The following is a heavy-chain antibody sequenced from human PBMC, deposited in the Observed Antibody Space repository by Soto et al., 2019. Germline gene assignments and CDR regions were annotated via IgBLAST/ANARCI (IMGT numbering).Heavy chain of an antibody. CDR3: AREGLRSTMVRDAPSYMDV. Sequence: GGSLRLSCAASGFTVSSNYMSWVRQAPGKGLEWVSVIYSGGSTYYADSVKGRFTISRDNSKNTLYLQMNSLRAKDTAVYYCAREGLRSTMVRDAPSYMDVWGKGTTVTVSS. J-gene: IGHJ6*03. CDR2: IYSGGST. V-gene: IGHV3-66*01. CDR1: GFTVSSNY. D-gene: IGHD3-10*01.